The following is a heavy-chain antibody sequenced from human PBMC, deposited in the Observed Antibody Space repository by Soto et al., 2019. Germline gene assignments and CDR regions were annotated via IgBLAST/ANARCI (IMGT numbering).Heavy chain of an antibody. CDR1: GFTFSSYV. CDR2: ISAGGSST. Sequence: GGSLRLSCAASGFTFSSYVMSWVRQAPGKGLEWVSTISAGGSSTYYADSVKGRFTISRDNSKNTLYLQMNSLRPEDTAVYYCAKEGALGLYYFDERGRGTLVTVSS. J-gene: IGHJ4*01. CDR3: AKEGALGLYYFDE. V-gene: IGHV3-23*01. D-gene: IGHD3-10*01.